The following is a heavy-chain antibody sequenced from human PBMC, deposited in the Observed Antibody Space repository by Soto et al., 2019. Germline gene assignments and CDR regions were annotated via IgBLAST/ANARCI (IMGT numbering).Heavy chain of an antibody. CDR3: ARVGAYCTSSSCFDY. J-gene: IGHJ4*02. V-gene: IGHV1-18*01. D-gene: IGHD2-2*01. CDR2: ISAYNGNA. Sequence: QVQLVQSGAEVKKPGASVKVSCRASGYTFTDYGISWVRQAPGQGLEWMGWISAYNGNADYAQNLQGRVTMTTDTSTSTGYMELRGLRSDDTAVYYRARVGAYCTSSSCFDYWGQGTLVTVSS. CDR1: GYTFTDYG.